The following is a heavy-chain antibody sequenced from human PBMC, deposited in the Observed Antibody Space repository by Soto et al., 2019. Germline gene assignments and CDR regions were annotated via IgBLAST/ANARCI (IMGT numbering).Heavy chain of an antibody. CDR2: IIPIFGTA. V-gene: IGHV1-69*01. Sequence: VKVSCKASGGTFSSYAISWVRQAPGQGLEWMGGIIPIFGTANYAQKFQGRVTITADESTSTAYMELSSLRSEDTAVYYCARDQPRDGYNLYYFDYWGQGTLVTVSS. CDR1: GGTFSSYA. CDR3: ARDQPRDGYNLYYFDY. J-gene: IGHJ4*02. D-gene: IGHD1-1*01.